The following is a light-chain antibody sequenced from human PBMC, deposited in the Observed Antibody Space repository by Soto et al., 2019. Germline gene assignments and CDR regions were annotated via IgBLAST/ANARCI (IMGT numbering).Light chain of an antibody. Sequence: EIVMTQSPDTLSVSPGERATLSCRASQSVSSNLAWYQQKPGQAPRLLIFGASTRATGIPARFSGSGSGTESTLTISSLQSEDFAVYHCQQYNNWPYTFGQGTTLEIK. CDR2: GAS. V-gene: IGKV3-15*01. J-gene: IGKJ2*01. CDR3: QQYNNWPYT. CDR1: QSVSSN.